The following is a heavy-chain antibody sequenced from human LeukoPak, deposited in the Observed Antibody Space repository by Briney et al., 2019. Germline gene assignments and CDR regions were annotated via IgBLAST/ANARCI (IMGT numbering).Heavy chain of an antibody. D-gene: IGHD1-26*01. J-gene: IGHJ4*02. CDR2: ISGSGGST. CDR3: AREGSGSYFLDY. V-gene: IGHV3-23*01. CDR1: GFTFSSSW. Sequence: GGSLRLSCAASGFTFSSSWMSWVRQAPGKGLEWVSGISGSGGSTYYADSVKGRFTISRDNSKNSLYLQMNSLRAEDTAVYYCAREGSGSYFLDYWGQGTLVTVSS.